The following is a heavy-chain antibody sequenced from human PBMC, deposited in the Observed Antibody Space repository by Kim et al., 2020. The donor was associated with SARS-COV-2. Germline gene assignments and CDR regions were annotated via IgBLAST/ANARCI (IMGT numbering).Heavy chain of an antibody. J-gene: IGHJ4*02. CDR1: GFTFSSYE. D-gene: IGHD4-17*01. CDR3: ARWEVTREKRTDPY. Sequence: GGSLRLSCAASGFTFSSYEMNWVRQAPGKGLEWVSYISSSGSTIYYADSVKGRFTISRDNAKNSLYLQMNSLRAEDTAVYYCARWEVTREKRTDPYWGQGTLVTVSS. CDR2: ISSSGSTI. V-gene: IGHV3-48*03.